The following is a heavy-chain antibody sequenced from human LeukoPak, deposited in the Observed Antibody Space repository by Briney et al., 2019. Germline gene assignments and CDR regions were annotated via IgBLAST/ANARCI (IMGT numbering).Heavy chain of an antibody. J-gene: IGHJ6*02. V-gene: IGHV3-23*01. CDR2: FGTRHTHI. Sequence: GGSLRLSCVGSGLNFNTYDLTWVRQAPGKGLEWVALFGTRHTHIFYADSVEGWFAISRDNSKNTVYLQMNSLRVEDAAVYYCAARLPLYGMDVWGQGTTVTVSS. CDR3: AARLPLYGMDV. CDR1: GLNFNTYD. D-gene: IGHD2-21*02.